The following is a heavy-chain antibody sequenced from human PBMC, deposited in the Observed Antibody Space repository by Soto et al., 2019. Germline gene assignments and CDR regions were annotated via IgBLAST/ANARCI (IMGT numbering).Heavy chain of an antibody. Sequence: GASVKVSSKVSGYTLTELSMHWVRQAPGKGLEWMGGFDPEDGETIYAQKFQGRVTMTEDTSTDTAYMELSSLRSEDTAVYYCATIPAAIYYYDMDVWGQGTTVTVSS. J-gene: IGHJ6*02. V-gene: IGHV1-24*01. CDR2: FDPEDGET. CDR3: ATIPAAIYYYDMDV. D-gene: IGHD2-2*01. CDR1: GYTLTELS.